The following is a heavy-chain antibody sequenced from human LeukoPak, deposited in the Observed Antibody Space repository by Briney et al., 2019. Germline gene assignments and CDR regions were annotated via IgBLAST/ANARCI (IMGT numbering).Heavy chain of an antibody. Sequence: GGSLRLSCAASGFTFTNYWMSWVRQAPGKGPEWVAMIREDGGDIYYVGSVKGRFTISRDNAKSSLYLQMNSLRAEDTAVYYCAREVNAVAHYWGQGTLVTVSS. J-gene: IGHJ4*02. CDR2: IREDGGDI. CDR3: AREVNAVAHY. V-gene: IGHV3-7*01. D-gene: IGHD6-19*01. CDR1: GFTFTNYW.